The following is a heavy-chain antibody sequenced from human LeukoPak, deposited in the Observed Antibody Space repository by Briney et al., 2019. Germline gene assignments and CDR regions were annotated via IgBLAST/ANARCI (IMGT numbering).Heavy chain of an antibody. CDR3: ASNYYYDSSADAFDI. CDR1: GGSISTSNYY. V-gene: IGHV4-61*01. J-gene: IGHJ3*02. Sequence: PSETLSLTCTVSGGSISTSNYYWSWIRQPPGKGLEWIGYIYYSGSTNYNPSLKSRVTISVDTSKNQFSLKLSSVTAADTAVYYCASNYYYDSSADAFDIWGQGTMVTVSS. CDR2: IYYSGST. D-gene: IGHD3-22*01.